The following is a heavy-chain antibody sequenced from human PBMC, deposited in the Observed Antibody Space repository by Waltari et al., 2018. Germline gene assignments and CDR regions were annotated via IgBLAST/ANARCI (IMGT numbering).Heavy chain of an antibody. J-gene: IGHJ4*02. Sequence: EVQLVESGGGLVQPGGSPRLSCAASGFTFSSYWMCWVRQAPGKGLEWVANIKEDGSEKSYVDSVKGRFTISRDNAKNSLSLQMNSLRAEDTAVYYCARISSTATRDSWGRGTLVTVSS. D-gene: IGHD6-6*01. CDR2: IKEDGSEK. V-gene: IGHV3-7*01. CDR3: ARISSTATRDS. CDR1: GFTFSSYW.